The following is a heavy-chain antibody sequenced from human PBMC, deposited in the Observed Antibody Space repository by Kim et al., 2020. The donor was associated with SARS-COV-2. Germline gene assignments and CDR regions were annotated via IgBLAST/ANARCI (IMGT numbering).Heavy chain of an antibody. CDR3: AKLELWENLHYYYYGMDV. J-gene: IGHJ6*02. Sequence: GGSLRLSCAASGFTFSSYGMHWVRQAPGKGLEWVAVISYDRSNKYYADSVKGRFTISRDNSKNTLYLQMNSLRAEDTAVYYCAKLELWENLHYYYYGMDVWGQGTTVTVSS. D-gene: IGHD1-7*01. CDR2: ISYDRSNK. CDR1: GFTFSSYG. V-gene: IGHV3-30*18.